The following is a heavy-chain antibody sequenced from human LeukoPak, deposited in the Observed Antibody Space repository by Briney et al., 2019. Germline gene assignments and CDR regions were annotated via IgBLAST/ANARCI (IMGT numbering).Heavy chain of an antibody. D-gene: IGHD2-21*02. CDR3: ARDRVTLPPDY. Sequence: ASVKVSCKASGYTFTGHYIHWVRQAPGQGLEWMGWIHPNTGGTKYAQKFQGRVTMTSDTSISTAYMELSNLRSDDTAVYYCARDRVTLPPDYWGQGTLVTVSS. CDR1: GYTFTGHY. J-gene: IGHJ4*02. CDR2: IHPNTGGT. V-gene: IGHV1-2*02.